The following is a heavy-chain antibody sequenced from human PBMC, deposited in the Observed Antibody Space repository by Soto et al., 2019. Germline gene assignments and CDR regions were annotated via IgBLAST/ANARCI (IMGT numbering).Heavy chain of an antibody. Sequence: GESLKISCVGSGFTFSTYSINWVRQAPGKGLEWVSSISSRSDIYYADSVKGRFTISRDNAKNLVSLQMNSLRAEDTAVYYCAREYTDWHLAYGLDVWGQGTTVTVSS. CDR3: AREYTDWHLAYGLDV. CDR2: ISSRSDI. CDR1: GFTFSTYS. V-gene: IGHV3-21*01. D-gene: IGHD3-9*01. J-gene: IGHJ6*02.